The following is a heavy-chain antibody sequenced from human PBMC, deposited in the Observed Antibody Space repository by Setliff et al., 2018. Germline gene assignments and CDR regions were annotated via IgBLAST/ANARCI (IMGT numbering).Heavy chain of an antibody. Sequence: SETLSLTCAVSGFSITNGYYWGWIRQSPGRGLEWIANIFQSGITFYNPSLKSRVTMSLDTSTNQFSLKLRSVTAADTAVYYCARGRMRGSCSGPSCTYDPFDIWGQGTPVTVSS. J-gene: IGHJ3*02. CDR2: IFQSGIT. CDR1: GFSITNGYY. CDR3: ARGRMRGSCSGPSCTYDPFDI. V-gene: IGHV4-38-2*01. D-gene: IGHD2-2*01.